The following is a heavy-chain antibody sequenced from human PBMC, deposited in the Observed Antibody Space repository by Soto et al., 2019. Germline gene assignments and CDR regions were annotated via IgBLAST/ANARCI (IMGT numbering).Heavy chain of an antibody. CDR2: IYYSGST. D-gene: IGHD6-13*01. CDR1: GGSISSSSYY. Sequence: SETLSLTCTVSGGSISSSSYYWGWIRQPPGKGLEWIGSIYYSGSTYYNPSLKSRVTISVDTSKNQFSLKLSYVTAADTAVYYCAREQQTVMGIAAAGAYYYYYGMDVWGQGTTVTVSS. V-gene: IGHV4-39*01. CDR3: AREQQTVMGIAAAGAYYYYYGMDV. J-gene: IGHJ6*02.